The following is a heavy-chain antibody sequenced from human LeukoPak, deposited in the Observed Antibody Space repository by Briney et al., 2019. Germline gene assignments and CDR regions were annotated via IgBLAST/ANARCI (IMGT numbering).Heavy chain of an antibody. CDR3: ARLAVDFWSGSLYYYYYMDV. D-gene: IGHD3-3*01. CDR2: IYTSGST. Sequence: SETLSLTCTVSGGSISSYYWSWIRQPPGKGLEWIGYIYTSGSTNYNPSLKSRVTISVDTSKNQFSLKLSSVTAADTAVYYCARLAVDFWSGSLYYYYYMDVCGKGTTVTVSS. V-gene: IGHV4-4*09. J-gene: IGHJ6*03. CDR1: GGSISSYY.